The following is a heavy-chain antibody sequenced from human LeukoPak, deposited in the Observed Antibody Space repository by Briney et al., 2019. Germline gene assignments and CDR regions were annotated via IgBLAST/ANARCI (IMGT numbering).Heavy chain of an antibody. CDR3: GIGRKFDWLLCHH. CDR1: GYTLTDVS. V-gene: IGHV1-24*01. D-gene: IGHD3-9*01. Sequence: ASVKVSCTISGYTLTDVSMHWVRQAPGKGLEWVGGFDPEGGETIYAQKFQGRVTMTEDPSADTAYMELRSLSSEDTAVYYCGIGRKFDWLLCHHWGQGTLVTVSS. CDR2: FDPEGGET. J-gene: IGHJ5*02.